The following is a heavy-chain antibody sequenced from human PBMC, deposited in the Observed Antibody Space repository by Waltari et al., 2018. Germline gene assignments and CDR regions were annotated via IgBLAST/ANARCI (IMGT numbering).Heavy chain of an antibody. J-gene: IGHJ4*02. Sequence: QVQLQESGPGLVKPSGTLSLTCAVSGGSISSSNWWSWVGQPPGKGLEWIGEIYHSVSTNYNPSLKSRVTISVDKSKNQFSLKLSSVTAADTAVYYCARSGRVQGVIIGGYYFDYWGQGTLVTVSS. CDR2: IYHSVST. D-gene: IGHD3-10*01. CDR3: ARSGRVQGVIIGGYYFDY. V-gene: IGHV4-4*02. CDR1: GGSISSSNW.